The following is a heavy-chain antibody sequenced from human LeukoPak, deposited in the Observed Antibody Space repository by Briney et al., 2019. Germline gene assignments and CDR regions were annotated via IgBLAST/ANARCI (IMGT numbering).Heavy chain of an antibody. D-gene: IGHD2-15*01. V-gene: IGHV4-38-2*01. J-gene: IGHJ3*02. CDR1: GYSISSGYY. CDR2: IYHSGST. CDR3: ARLNCSGGSCYSVGTFDI. Sequence: PSETLPLTCAVSGYSISSGYYWGWIRQPPGKGLEWIGNIYHSGSTYYNPSLKSRVTISVDTSKNQFSLKLSSVTAADTAVYYCARLNCSGGSCYSVGTFDIWGQGTMVTVSS.